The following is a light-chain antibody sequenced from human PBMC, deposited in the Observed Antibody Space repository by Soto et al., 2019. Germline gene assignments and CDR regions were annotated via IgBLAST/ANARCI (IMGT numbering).Light chain of an antibody. J-gene: IGLJ2*01. CDR1: GSDVGGYNY. CDR2: DVS. Sequence: QSALTQPRPVSGSPGQSVTISCTGTGSDVGGYNYVSWYQQHPGKAPKLMIYDVSKRPSGVPDRFSGSKSGNTASLTISGLQAEDEADYYCCSYAGSYTLVFGGGTKVTVL. V-gene: IGLV2-11*01. CDR3: CSYAGSYTLV.